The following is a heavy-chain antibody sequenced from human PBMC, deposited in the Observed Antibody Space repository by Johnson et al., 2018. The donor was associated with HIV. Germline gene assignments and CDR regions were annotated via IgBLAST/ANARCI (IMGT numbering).Heavy chain of an antibody. J-gene: IGHJ3*02. Sequence: QEKLVESGGGLVKPGGSLRLSCAASGFTFRSYAMHWVRQAPGQGLEWVAVISYDGSNKYYADSVKGRFTISRDNSKNTLYLQMNSLRAEDTAVYYCVTLVVAPPFDIWGQGTMVTVSS. D-gene: IGHD2-15*01. CDR1: GFTFRSYA. CDR2: ISYDGSNK. V-gene: IGHV3-30*14. CDR3: VTLVVAPPFDI.